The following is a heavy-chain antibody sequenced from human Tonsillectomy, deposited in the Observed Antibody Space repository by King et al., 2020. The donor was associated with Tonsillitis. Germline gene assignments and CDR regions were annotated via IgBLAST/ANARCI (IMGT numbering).Heavy chain of an antibody. D-gene: IGHD3-3*01. V-gene: IGHV3-33*01. CDR1: GFTFSSYG. Sequence: VQLVESGGGVVQPGRSLRLSCAASGFTFSSYGMHWFRQAPGKGLEWVAVIWYDGSNKYYADSVKGRFTISRDNSKNTLYLQMNSLRAEDTAVYYCARTRTAYYDFWSGYSHDAFDIWGQGTMVTVSS. CDR2: IWYDGSNK. CDR3: ARTRTAYYDFWSGYSHDAFDI. J-gene: IGHJ3*02.